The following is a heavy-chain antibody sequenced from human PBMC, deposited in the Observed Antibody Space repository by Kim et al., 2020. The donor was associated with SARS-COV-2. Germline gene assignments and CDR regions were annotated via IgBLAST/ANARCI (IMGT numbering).Heavy chain of an antibody. CDR2: ISGDGGST. Sequence: GGSLRLSCAASGFTFDDYAMHWVRQAPGKGLEWVSLISGDGGSTYYADSVKGRFTISRDNSKNSLYLQMNSLRTEDTALYYCAYSASPDVLLWGQGWYGMDVWGQGTTVTVSS. D-gene: IGHD3-10*01. V-gene: IGHV3-43*02. CDR1: GFTFDDYA. CDR3: AYSASPDVLLWGQGWYGMDV. J-gene: IGHJ6*02.